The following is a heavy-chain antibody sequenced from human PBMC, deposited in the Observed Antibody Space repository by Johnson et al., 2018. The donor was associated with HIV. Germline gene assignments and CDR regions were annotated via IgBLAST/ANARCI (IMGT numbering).Heavy chain of an antibody. CDR2: ISSSGSTI. Sequence: VQVVESGGGLVQPGGSLRLSCAASGFTFSSYAMHWVRQAPGKGLEYVSAISSSGSTIYYADSVKGRFTISRDNAKNSLYLQMNSLRAEDTALYYCAREGPSDAFDIWGQGTMVTVSS. J-gene: IGHJ3*02. CDR1: GFTFSSYA. V-gene: IGHV3-64*04. CDR3: AREGPSDAFDI.